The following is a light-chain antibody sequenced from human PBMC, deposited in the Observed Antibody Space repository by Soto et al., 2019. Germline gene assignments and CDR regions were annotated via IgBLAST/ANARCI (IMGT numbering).Light chain of an antibody. CDR3: QQYDSSPLS. V-gene: IGKV3-20*01. CDR1: QSVSSSY. Sequence: EIVLTQSPGTLSLSPGERATLSCRASQSVSSSYLAWYQQKPGQAPRLLIYGASSRATGIPDRFSGSGSGTDFTLTISRLEPEYFAVDYCQQYDSSPLSFGGGTKVEIK. CDR2: GAS. J-gene: IGKJ4*01.